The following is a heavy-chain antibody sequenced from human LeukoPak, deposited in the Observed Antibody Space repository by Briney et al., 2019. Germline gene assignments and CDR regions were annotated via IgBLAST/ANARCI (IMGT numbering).Heavy chain of an antibody. CDR2: ISSYNGDT. D-gene: IGHD2-8*01. J-gene: IGHJ4*02. CDR3: ARAGYCTSAVCYNGDY. V-gene: IGHV1-18*01. CDR1: GYTFTNHG. Sequence: ASVKVSCKTSGYTFTNHGISWMRQAPGQGLEWMEWISSYNGDTNYAQKFQGRVTMTTDTSTSTAYMELKNLRSDDTAVYYCARAGYCTSAVCYNGDYWGQGTLVTVSS.